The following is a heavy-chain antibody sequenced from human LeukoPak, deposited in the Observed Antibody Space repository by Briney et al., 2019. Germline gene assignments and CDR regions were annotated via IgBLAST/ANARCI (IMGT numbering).Heavy chain of an antibody. Sequence: SETLSLTCTVSGGSISSYYWSWIRQPPGKGLEWIGYTYYIGSTNYNPSLKSRVTISVDTSKNQFSLKLNSVTATDTAVYYCARVQTYYYDTSGFPYYFDYWGQGTLVTVSS. J-gene: IGHJ4*02. D-gene: IGHD3-22*01. CDR3: ARVQTYYYDTSGFPYYFDY. CDR2: TYYIGST. CDR1: GGSISSYY. V-gene: IGHV4-59*01.